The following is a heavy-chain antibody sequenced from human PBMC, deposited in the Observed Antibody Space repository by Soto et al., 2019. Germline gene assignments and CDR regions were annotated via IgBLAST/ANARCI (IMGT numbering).Heavy chain of an antibody. J-gene: IGHJ5*02. Sequence: ASVKVSCKASGGTFSSYAISWVRQAPGQGLEWMGGIIPIFGTANYAQKFQGRVTITADESTSTAYMELSSLRSEDTAVYYCAREFSMGYEAATGWSWFDPWGQGTLVTVSS. CDR2: IIPIFGTA. V-gene: IGHV1-69*13. CDR3: AREFSMGYEAATGWSWFDP. D-gene: IGHD2-15*01. CDR1: GGTFSSYA.